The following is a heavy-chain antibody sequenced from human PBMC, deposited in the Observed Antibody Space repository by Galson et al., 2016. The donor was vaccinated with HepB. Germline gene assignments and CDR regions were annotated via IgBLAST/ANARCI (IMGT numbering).Heavy chain of an antibody. V-gene: IGHV3-7*04. CDR1: GFSLGNYW. CDR2: IKKDGSEI. Sequence: SLRLSCAASGFSLGNYWMNWARQAPGKGLEWLANIKKDGSEISYVDSVKGRFTISRDNAKNSLFLQMNTLGVEDTAVYYCTREFDLWGRGTQVTVSS. CDR3: TREFDL. J-gene: IGHJ2*01.